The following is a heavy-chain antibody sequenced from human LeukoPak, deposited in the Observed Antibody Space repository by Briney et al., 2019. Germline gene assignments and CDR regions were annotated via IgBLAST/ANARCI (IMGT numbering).Heavy chain of an antibody. J-gene: IGHJ3*02. V-gene: IGHV3-21*01. CDR1: GFTFSSYS. Sequence: GGSLRLSCAASGFTFSSYSMNWVRQAPGEGLEWVSSISSSSSYIYYADSVKGRFTISRDNAKNSLYLQMNSLRAEDTAVYYRARDPSITIFGVVIPPYDAFDIWGQGTMVTVSS. CDR3: ARDPSITIFGVVIPPYDAFDI. CDR2: ISSSSSYI. D-gene: IGHD3-3*01.